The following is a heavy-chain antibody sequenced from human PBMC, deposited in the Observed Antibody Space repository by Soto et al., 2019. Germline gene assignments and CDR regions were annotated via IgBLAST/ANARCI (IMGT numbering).Heavy chain of an antibody. V-gene: IGHV4-61*01. CDR2: IYYSGST. CDR1: VGSVSSGSYY. J-gene: IGHJ1*01. Sequence: QVQLQESGPGLVKPSETLSLTCTVSVGSVSSGSYYWSCIRQPPGKGLEWIGYIYYSGSTNYNPALKSRVTISVDTSKNQFSLKLSSVTAADTAVYYCASSIAVAGTEYFQHWGQGTLVTVSS. CDR3: ASSIAVAGTEYFQH. D-gene: IGHD6-19*01.